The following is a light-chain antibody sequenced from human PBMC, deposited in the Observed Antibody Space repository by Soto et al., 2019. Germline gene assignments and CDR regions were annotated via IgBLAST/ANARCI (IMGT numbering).Light chain of an antibody. V-gene: IGKV3-20*01. J-gene: IGKJ1*01. CDR3: YQYDSSPWT. Sequence: EIVLTQSPGTLPLSPGERATLSCRASQTVSSNFLAWYQQKPGQAPRLLIFDASTRATGIPDRFSGSGSGTDFTLTISRLEPEDFAVYFCYQYDSSPWTFGQGTKVDIK. CDR1: QTVSSNF. CDR2: DAS.